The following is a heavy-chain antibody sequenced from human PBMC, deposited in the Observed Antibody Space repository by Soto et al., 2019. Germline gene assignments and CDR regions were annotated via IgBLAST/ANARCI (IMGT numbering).Heavy chain of an antibody. D-gene: IGHD6-13*01. CDR1: GYTFTSYD. V-gene: IGHV1-8*01. CDR2: MNTNSDDT. J-gene: IGHJ6*02. CDR3: AREWSAAGHFYGMDV. Sequence: ASVKFPCNTSGYTFTSYDINWVRQAPGQGLEWVGWMNTNSDDTRSAQKFRGRLTLTRDKSMRAVYMKLSNLRPDDTAVYYCAREWSAAGHFYGMDVWGQGTTVTSP.